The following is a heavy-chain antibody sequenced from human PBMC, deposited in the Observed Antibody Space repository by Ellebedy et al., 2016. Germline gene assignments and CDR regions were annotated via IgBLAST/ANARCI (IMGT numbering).Heavy chain of an antibody. CDR1: GFTFSDYY. CDR3: ARESSIPGDYRFDC. V-gene: IGHV3-11*01. Sequence: GESLKISCAASGFTFSDYYMSWMRQAPGKGPEWVSYVSSSGAIKYYADSVKGRFTISRDDAKTSLYLQMDSLRVEDTAVYYCARESSIPGDYRFDCWGQGTLVTVSS. CDR2: VSSSGAIK. D-gene: IGHD4-17*01. J-gene: IGHJ4*02.